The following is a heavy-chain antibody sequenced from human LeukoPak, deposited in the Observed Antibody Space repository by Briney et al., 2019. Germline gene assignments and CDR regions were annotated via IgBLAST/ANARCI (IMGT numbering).Heavy chain of an antibody. V-gene: IGHV1-2*02. CDR1: GYTFTGYY. J-gene: IGHJ4*02. CDR3: ARDPDLNWGYNY. CDR2: INPNSGGT. D-gene: IGHD7-27*01. Sequence: ASVKVSCKASGYTFTGYYMHWVRQAPGQGLEWMGWINPNSGGTNYAQKFQGRVTMTRDTSISTAYMELSRLRSDDTAVYYCARDPDLNWGYNYWGQGTLVTVPS.